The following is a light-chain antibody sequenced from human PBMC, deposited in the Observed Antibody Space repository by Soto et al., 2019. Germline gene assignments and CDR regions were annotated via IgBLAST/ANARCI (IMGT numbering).Light chain of an antibody. CDR2: KAS. J-gene: IGKJ1*01. V-gene: IGKV1-5*03. CDR3: QQYKTPLWT. Sequence: DIQMTQSPSSLSASVGDRVTITCRAGQSIAGWLTWYQQKPGRAPKLLIYKASTLDTGVPARFSGSGSGTEFTLTISSLQSDDFATYFCQQYKTPLWTFGQGTKVEVK. CDR1: QSIAGW.